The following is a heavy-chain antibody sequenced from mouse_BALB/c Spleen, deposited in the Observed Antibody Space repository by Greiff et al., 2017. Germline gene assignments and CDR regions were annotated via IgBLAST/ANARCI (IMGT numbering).Heavy chain of an antibody. J-gene: IGHJ4*01. D-gene: IGHD2-4*01. CDR1: GFTFSSFG. Sequence: EVMLVESGGGLVQPGGSRKLSCAASGFTFSSFGMHWVRQAPEKGLEWVAYISSGSSTIYYADTVKGRFTISRDNPKNTLFLQMTSLRSEDTAMYYCAIMITTSYAMDYWGQGTSVTVSS. CDR3: AIMITTSYAMDY. CDR2: ISSGSSTI. V-gene: IGHV5-17*02.